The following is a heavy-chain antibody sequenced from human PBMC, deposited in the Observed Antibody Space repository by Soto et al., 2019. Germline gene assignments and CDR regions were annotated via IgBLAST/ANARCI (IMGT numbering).Heavy chain of an antibody. D-gene: IGHD2-2*01. CDR2: ISAYNGNT. CDR3: ARGRGIVVVPAALLDY. V-gene: IGHV1-18*01. Sequence: GASVKVSCKASGYTFTSYGISWVRQAPGQGLEWMGWISAYNGNTSYAQKLQGRDTMTTDTSTSTAYMELRSLRSDDTAVYYCARGRGIVVVPAALLDYWGQGPLVTVSS. J-gene: IGHJ4*02. CDR1: GYTFTSYG.